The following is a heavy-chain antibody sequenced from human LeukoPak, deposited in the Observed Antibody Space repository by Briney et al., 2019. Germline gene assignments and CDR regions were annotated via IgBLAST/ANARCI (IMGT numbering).Heavy chain of an antibody. J-gene: IGHJ4*02. V-gene: IGHV4-59*01. CDR1: GGXISSYY. CDR2: IYYSGST. CDR3: ARVDCSSTSCHLYYFDY. Sequence: SETLSLTCTVSGGXISSYYWSWIRQPPEKGLEWIGYIYYSGSTNYNPSLKSRVTISVDMSKNQFSLKLSSVTAADTAVYYCARVDCSSTSCHLYYFDYWGQGTLVTVSS. D-gene: IGHD2-2*01.